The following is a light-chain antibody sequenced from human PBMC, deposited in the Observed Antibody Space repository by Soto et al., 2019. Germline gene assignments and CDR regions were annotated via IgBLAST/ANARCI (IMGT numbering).Light chain of an antibody. J-gene: IGKJ4*01. CDR1: QSFSSSN. V-gene: IGKV3-20*01. CDR3: QRYGGSPPVT. CDR2: SAS. Sequence: EVVLTQSPGTLSLSPGERATLSCRASQSFSSSNLAWYQHKPGQPPKLIVYSASRRATAIPDRFSGSGSGTAVTLTISRLEPEDFALYYCQRYGGSPPVTFGGGTKVDIK.